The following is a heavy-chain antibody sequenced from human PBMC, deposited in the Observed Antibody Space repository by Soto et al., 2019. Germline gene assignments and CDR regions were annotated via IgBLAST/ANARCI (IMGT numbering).Heavy chain of an antibody. Sequence: PSETLSLTCTVSRDSISSGGYYWSWIRQHPGKGLEWIGYIYYSGSTNYNPSLKSRLTISGDTSENQFSLNLSSVTAADTAVYYCARGRGSSFRLDVWGQGTTVTVS. CDR1: RDSISSGGYY. CDR3: ARGRGSSFRLDV. CDR2: IYYSGST. D-gene: IGHD6-13*01. J-gene: IGHJ6*02. V-gene: IGHV4-31*03.